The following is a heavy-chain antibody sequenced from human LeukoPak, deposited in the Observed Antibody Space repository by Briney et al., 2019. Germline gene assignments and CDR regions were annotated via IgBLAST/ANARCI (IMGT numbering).Heavy chain of an antibody. J-gene: IGHJ4*02. CDR1: GGSIRSSHW. Sequence: PSETLSLTCAVSGGSIRSSHWWNWVRQPPGKGLEWIGEIFHSGSTNYNPSLKSRLTISVDKSKNQFSLKLSSVTAADTAVYYCARSYGQSYDSWGQGTLVTVSS. V-gene: IGHV4-4*02. CDR3: ARSYGQSYDS. CDR2: IFHSGST. D-gene: IGHD3-10*01.